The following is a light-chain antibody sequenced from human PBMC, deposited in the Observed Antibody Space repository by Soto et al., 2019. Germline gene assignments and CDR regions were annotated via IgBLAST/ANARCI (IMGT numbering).Light chain of an antibody. CDR3: HQYGSSSWT. CDR1: QSVSSY. CDR2: DAS. V-gene: IGKV3-11*01. J-gene: IGKJ1*01. Sequence: EIVLTQSPDTLSLSPGERATLXCRASQSVSSYLAWYQQKPGQAPRLLIYDASNRATGIPARFSGSGSGTDFTLTISSLEPEDFAVYYCHQYGSSSWTFGQGTKWIS.